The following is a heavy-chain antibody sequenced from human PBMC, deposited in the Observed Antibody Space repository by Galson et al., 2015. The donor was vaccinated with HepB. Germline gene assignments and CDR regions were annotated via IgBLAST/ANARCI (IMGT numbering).Heavy chain of an antibody. CDR3: ARAGGLYDTSGFYYALAS. D-gene: IGHD3-22*01. J-gene: IGHJ4*02. V-gene: IGHV4-31*03. Sequence: TLSLTCTVSGGSISSSGYYWSWIRQHPGKGLEWIGYIHYSGSTYYNPSLKSRFTISVDTSKNRFSLKLSSVTAADTAVYYCARAGGLYDTSGFYYALASWGQGTLVTVSS. CDR2: IHYSGST. CDR1: GGSISSSGYY.